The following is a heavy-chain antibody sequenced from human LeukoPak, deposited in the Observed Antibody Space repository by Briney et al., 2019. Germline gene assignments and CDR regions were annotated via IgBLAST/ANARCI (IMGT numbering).Heavy chain of an antibody. J-gene: IGHJ4*02. CDR1: GYTFTNSG. V-gene: IGHV7-4-1*02. CDR2: VNPNTGNP. Sequence: ASVKVSCKASGYTFTNSGLNWVRQAPGQGLEWMGWVNPNTGNPTYAQGFAGRFVFSLDTSVSTTYLQISSLKAEDTAMYYCAKEGSGSSLEYWGQGTLVTVSS. CDR3: AKEGSGSSLEY. D-gene: IGHD6-6*01.